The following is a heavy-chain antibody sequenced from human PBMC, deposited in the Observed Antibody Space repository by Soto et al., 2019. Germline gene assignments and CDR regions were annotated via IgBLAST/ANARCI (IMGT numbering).Heavy chain of an antibody. Sequence: GGSLRLSCAASGFTFSSYGMHWVRQAPGKGLEWVAVISCDGSNKYYADSVKGRFTISRDNSKNTLYLQMNSLRAEDTAVYYCAKDLSRGSGSYYKSDYYYGMDVWGQGTTVTVSS. D-gene: IGHD3-10*01. CDR1: GFTFSSYG. CDR3: AKDLSRGSGSYYKSDYYYGMDV. J-gene: IGHJ6*02. V-gene: IGHV3-30*18. CDR2: ISCDGSNK.